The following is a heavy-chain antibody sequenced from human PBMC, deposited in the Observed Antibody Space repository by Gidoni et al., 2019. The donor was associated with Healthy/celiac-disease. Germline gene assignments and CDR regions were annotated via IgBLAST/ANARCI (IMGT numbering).Heavy chain of an antibody. J-gene: IGHJ6*02. CDR3: ASIVDTAMATRGYYGMDV. CDR2: IIPILGIA. Sequence: QVQLVQSGAEVKKPGSSVKVSCKASGGTFSSYTISWGLQAPGQGLEWMGRIIPILGIANDAQKFQGRVTITADKSTSTAYMELSSLRSEDTAVYYCASIVDTAMATRGYYGMDVWGQGTTVTVSS. CDR1: GGTFSSYT. D-gene: IGHD5-18*01. V-gene: IGHV1-69*02.